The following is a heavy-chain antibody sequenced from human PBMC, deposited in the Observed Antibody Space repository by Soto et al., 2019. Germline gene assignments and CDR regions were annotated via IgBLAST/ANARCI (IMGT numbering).Heavy chain of an antibody. CDR2: IDWDDDK. CDR3: ARIISSSWYENYFEY. V-gene: IGHV2-70*20. J-gene: IGHJ4*02. D-gene: IGHD6-13*01. Sequence: GSTLVHPTQTLTLTCTFSGFSLITNGMFVRWVLQPPGKALEWLALIDWDDDKYYSTSLTTRLTISKDTSKNQVVLTMTNMDPVDTATYYCARIISSSWYENYFEYWGQGTLVTVSS. CDR1: GFSLITNGMF.